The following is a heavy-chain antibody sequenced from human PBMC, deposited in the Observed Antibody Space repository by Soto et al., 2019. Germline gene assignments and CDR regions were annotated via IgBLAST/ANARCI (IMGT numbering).Heavy chain of an antibody. Sequence: XSVKVSFNASGYTFTSYCISWLRHSPGQGLEWMGWISAYNGNTNYAQSLQGRVTMTTETYTSTAYMEVRSMRSDDSAVYYCARDGSNGGYFDYWGQGTLVTVSS. V-gene: IGHV1-18*01. D-gene: IGHD2-8*01. CDR3: ARDGSNGGYFDY. CDR1: GYTFTSYC. J-gene: IGHJ4*02. CDR2: ISAYNGNT.